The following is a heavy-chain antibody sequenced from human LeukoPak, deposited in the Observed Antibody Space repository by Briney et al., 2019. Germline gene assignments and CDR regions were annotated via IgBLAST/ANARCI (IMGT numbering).Heavy chain of an antibody. CDR1: GSSISSNYY. CDR3: DVGILRGPDY. CDR2: IYHSGST. V-gene: IGHV4-38-2*02. D-gene: IGHD1-26*01. J-gene: IGHJ4*02. Sequence: PSETLSLTXTVSGSSISSNYYWGWIRRPPGKGLEWIGSIYHSGSTYYNPSLKSRVTISVDTSKNHFSLKLTSMTAADTAVYYCDVGILRGPDYWGQGTLVTVSS.